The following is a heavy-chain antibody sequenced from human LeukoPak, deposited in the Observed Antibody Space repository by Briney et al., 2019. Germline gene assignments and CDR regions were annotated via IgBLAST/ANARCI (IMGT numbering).Heavy chain of an antibody. CDR1: GGSISSGDYY. CDR2: IYYSGST. CDR3: ARDLSRVAGTLDY. Sequence: KPSETLSLTCTVSGGSISSGDYYWSWIRQPPGKGLEWIGYIYYSGSTYYNPSLKSRVTISVDTSKNQFSLKLSSVTAADTAVHYCARDLSRVAGTLDYWGQGTLVTVSS. J-gene: IGHJ4*02. D-gene: IGHD6-19*01. V-gene: IGHV4-30-4*08.